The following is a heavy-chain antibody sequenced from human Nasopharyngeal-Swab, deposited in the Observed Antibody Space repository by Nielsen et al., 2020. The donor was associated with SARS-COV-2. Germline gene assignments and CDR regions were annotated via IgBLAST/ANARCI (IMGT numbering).Heavy chain of an antibody. D-gene: IGHD2-8*01. V-gene: IGHV3-33*01. CDR2: VWYDGSMT. CDR1: GFIFSNYG. J-gene: IGHJ6*02. CDR3: ARDCSTNSDYYYSGMDV. Sequence: GGSLRLSCAASGFIFSNYGMHWVRQAPGKGLEWVAVVWYDGSMTKYGDSVKGRFTISRDNSNNTVYLQMNNLRAEDTAVYWCARDCSTNSDYYYSGMDVWGQGTTLIVS.